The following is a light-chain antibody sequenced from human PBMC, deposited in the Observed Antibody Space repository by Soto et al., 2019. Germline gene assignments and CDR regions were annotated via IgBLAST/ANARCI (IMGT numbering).Light chain of an antibody. V-gene: IGLV1-44*01. J-gene: IGLJ1*01. CDR2: TNN. CDR3: AAWDDSLGAYV. CDR1: NSNIGTNT. Sequence: QSALPQPPSASATPGQRVTISCSGSNSNIGTNTVNWYQQLPGTAPTILIYTNNQRPSGVPQRFSGSKTGTSASLAIGGLQSEDGADYYCAAWDDSLGAYVFGTGTKVTVL.